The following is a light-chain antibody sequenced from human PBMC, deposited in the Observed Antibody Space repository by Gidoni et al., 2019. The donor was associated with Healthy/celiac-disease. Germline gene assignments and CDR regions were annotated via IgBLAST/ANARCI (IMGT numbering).Light chain of an antibody. CDR3: QQYYSTPLT. CDR1: QCVLYSSNNKNY. Sequence: DIVMTQPPDSLAVSLGERATINCKSSQCVLYSSNNKNYLAWYQQKPGQPPKLLIYWASTRESGVPDRFSGSGSGTDFTLTISSLQAEDVAVYYCQQYYSTPLTFGGGTKVEIK. CDR2: WAS. V-gene: IGKV4-1*01. J-gene: IGKJ4*01.